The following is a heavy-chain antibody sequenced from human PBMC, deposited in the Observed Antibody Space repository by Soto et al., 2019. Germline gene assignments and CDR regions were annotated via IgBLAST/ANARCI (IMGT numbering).Heavy chain of an antibody. CDR2: IIPIFGTA. J-gene: IGHJ4*02. V-gene: IGHV1-69*13. D-gene: IGHD3-10*01. CDR1: GGTFSSYA. Sequence: GASVKLSCKASGGTFSSYAISWVRQAPGQGLEWMGGIIPIFGTANYAQKFQGRVTITADESTSTAYMELSSLRSEDTAVYYCANIPRGPGIDYWGQGTLVTVSS. CDR3: ANIPRGPGIDY.